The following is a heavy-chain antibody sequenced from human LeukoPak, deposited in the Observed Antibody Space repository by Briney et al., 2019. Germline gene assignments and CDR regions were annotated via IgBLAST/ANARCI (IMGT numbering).Heavy chain of an antibody. CDR3: ARNWYGGNDY. D-gene: IGHD4-23*01. J-gene: IGHJ4*02. CDR2: IYYSGST. CDR1: GFPFETNA. Sequence: GSLRLSCATSGFPFETNAMSWMRQPPGKGLEWIGYIYYSGSTNYNPPLKSRVTISVDTSKNQFSLKLSSVTAADTAVYYCARNWYGGNDYWGQGTLVTVSS. V-gene: IGHV4-59*01.